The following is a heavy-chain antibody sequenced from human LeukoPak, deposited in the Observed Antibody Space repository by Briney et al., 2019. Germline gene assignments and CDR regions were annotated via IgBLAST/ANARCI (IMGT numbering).Heavy chain of an antibody. CDR1: GGSISSSNW. V-gene: IGHV4-4*02. CDR2: IYHSGST. Sequence: SETLSLTCAVSGGSISSSNWWSWVRQPPGKGLEWIGEIYHSGSTNYNPSLKSRVTISVDKSKNQFSLKLSSVTAADTAVYYCARRSGGSSNWFDPWGQGTLVTVSS. D-gene: IGHD2-15*01. J-gene: IGHJ5*02. CDR3: ARRSGGSSNWFDP.